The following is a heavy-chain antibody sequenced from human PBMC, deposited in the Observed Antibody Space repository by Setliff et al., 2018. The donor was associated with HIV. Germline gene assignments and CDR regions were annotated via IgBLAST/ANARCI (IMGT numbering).Heavy chain of an antibody. CDR3: ARDRYSYGRSYFDY. Sequence: PSETLSLTCTVSGDSISSGSYYWSWIRQPAGKGLEWIGRIYTTGTTDYNPSLKTRVSMSIDTSKNQFSLNLTSVTAADTAVYYCARDRYSYGRSYFDYWGQGTLVTVSS. J-gene: IGHJ4*02. CDR1: GDSISSGSYY. D-gene: IGHD5-18*01. CDR2: IYTTGTT. V-gene: IGHV4-61*02.